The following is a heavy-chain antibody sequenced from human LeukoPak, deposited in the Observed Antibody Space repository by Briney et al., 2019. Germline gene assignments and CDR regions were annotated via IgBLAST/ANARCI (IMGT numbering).Heavy chain of an antibody. J-gene: IGHJ4*02. CDR2: IYSRGSN. Sequence: PSQTLSLTCTVSGGSISSGSYYWSWIRQPAGKGLEWFGRIYSRGSNNCNPPHKSGVTISVDTSKNQFSLKRSSVTAADTAVYFCARDGYNYRRFDYWGQGTLVTVSS. CDR3: ARDGYNYRRFDY. D-gene: IGHD5-24*01. V-gene: IGHV4-61*02. CDR1: GGSISSGSYY.